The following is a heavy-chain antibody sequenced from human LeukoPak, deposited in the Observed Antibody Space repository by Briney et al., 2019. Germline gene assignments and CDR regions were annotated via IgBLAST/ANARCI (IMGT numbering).Heavy chain of an antibody. CDR2: MNPNSGNT. CDR3: ATKGSAVAQAVHDY. J-gene: IGHJ4*02. CDR1: GYTFTSYD. V-gene: IGHV1-8*01. D-gene: IGHD6-19*01. Sequence: GASVKVSCKASGYTFTSYDINWVRQATGQGLEWMGWMNPNSGNTGYAQKFQGRVTMTRNTSISTAYMELSSLRSEDTAVYYCATKGSAVAQAVHDYWGQGTLVTVST.